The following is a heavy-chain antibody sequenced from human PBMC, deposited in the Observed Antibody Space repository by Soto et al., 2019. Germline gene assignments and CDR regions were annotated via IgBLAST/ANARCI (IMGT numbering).Heavy chain of an antibody. Sequence: GGSLRLSCAASGFTVSSNYMSWVRQAPGKGLEWLSVIYTDDSTYYADSVKGRFTISRHNSKNTLYLQMNSLRAEDTAVYYCAGSGSADAFDIWGQGTMVTVSS. CDR1: GFTVSSNY. V-gene: IGHV3-53*04. CDR3: AGSGSADAFDI. J-gene: IGHJ3*02. D-gene: IGHD1-26*01. CDR2: IYTDDST.